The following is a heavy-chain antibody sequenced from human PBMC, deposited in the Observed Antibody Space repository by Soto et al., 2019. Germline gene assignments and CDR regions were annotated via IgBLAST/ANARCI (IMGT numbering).Heavy chain of an antibody. V-gene: IGHV3-21*01. J-gene: IGHJ4*02. D-gene: IGHD6-13*01. CDR2: ISSSSSYI. CDR1: GFTFSSYS. CDR3: ARARNTYSGSWSPPDY. Sequence: EVQLVESGGGLVKPGGSLRLSCAASGFTFSSYSMNWVRQAPGKGLEWVSSISSSSSYIYYADSVKGRFTISRDNAKNSLHLKMNSLRAEDTAVYYCARARNTYSGSWSPPDYWGQGTLVTVSS.